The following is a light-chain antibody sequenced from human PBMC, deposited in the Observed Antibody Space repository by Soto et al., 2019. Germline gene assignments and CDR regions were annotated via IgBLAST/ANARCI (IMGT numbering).Light chain of an antibody. Sequence: EIVLTESPATLSLSPGETATLSCRASQSVRNYLAWYQQKPGQAPRLLIYDASNRATGIPARFSGTGSETDFTLTISSLEPEDFAVYYCQQFNNWPPWTFGQGTKVDIK. V-gene: IGKV3-11*01. CDR1: QSVRNY. J-gene: IGKJ1*01. CDR2: DAS. CDR3: QQFNNWPPWT.